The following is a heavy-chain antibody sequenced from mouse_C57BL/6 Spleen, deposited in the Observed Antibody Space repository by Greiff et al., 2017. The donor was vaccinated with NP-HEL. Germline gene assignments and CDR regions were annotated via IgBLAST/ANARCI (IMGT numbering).Heavy chain of an antibody. CDR3: ARVLNWDEGAMDY. D-gene: IGHD4-1*02. Sequence: EVQLQQSGPELVKPGASVKMSCKASGYTFTDYNMHWVKQSHGKSLEWIGYINPNNGGTSYNQKFKGKATLTVNKSSSTAYMELRSLTSEDSAVYYCARVLNWDEGAMDYWGQGTSVTVSS. CDR1: GYTFTDYN. CDR2: INPNNGGT. J-gene: IGHJ4*01. V-gene: IGHV1-22*01.